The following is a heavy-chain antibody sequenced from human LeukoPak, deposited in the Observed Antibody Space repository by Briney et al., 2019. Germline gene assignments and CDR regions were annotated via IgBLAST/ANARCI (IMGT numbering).Heavy chain of an antibody. CDR3: TRPDITGFYTD. CDR2: VYPRDSDT. J-gene: IGHJ4*02. CDR1: GYSFTNYW. Sequence: GESLKISCKSSGYSFTNYWIAWGRQMPGKGLEWMAIVYPRDSDTRYSPSFQGQVTVSADKSINTAYLQWSSLKASDTAMYYCTRPDITGFYTDWGQGTLVTVSS. D-gene: IGHD3-22*01. V-gene: IGHV5-51*01.